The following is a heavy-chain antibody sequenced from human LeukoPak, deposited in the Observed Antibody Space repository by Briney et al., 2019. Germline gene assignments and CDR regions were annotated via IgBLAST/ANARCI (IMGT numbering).Heavy chain of an antibody. CDR3: AREGTLWAHWDPFDY. CDR1: GFTLSSYW. V-gene: IGHV3-7*01. Sequence: GGSLRLSCAASGFTLSSYWMSWVRQAPGKGLEWVATINIDGSEKYYVDSVKGRFTISRDNARNSLYLQMNSLRGEDTAVYYCAREGTLWAHWDPFDYWGQGTLVTVSS. D-gene: IGHD7-27*01. CDR2: INIDGSEK. J-gene: IGHJ4*02.